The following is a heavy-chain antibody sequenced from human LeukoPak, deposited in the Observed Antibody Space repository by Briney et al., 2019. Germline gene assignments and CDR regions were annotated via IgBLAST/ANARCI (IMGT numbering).Heavy chain of an antibody. J-gene: IGHJ3*02. CDR3: ARRVRSNGAFDI. CDR1: GGSISSSSYY. CDR2: IYYSGST. Sequence: SETLSLTSTVSGGSISSSSYYWGWIRQPPGKGLEWIGSIYYSGSTYYNPSLKSRVTISVDTSKNQFSLKLSSVTAADTAVYYCARRVRSNGAFDIWGQGTMVTVSS. V-gene: IGHV4-39*01. D-gene: IGHD4-11*01.